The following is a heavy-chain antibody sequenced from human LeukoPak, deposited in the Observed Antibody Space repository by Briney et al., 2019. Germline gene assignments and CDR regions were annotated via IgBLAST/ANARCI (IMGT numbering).Heavy chain of an antibody. Sequence: PGGSLRLSCAASGFTFSSYSMNWVRQAPGKGLEWVSYISSSSSTIYYADSVKGRFTISRDNAKNSLYLQMNSLRAEDTAVYYCASPRLYSSGWTPSPSFDYWGQGTLVTVSS. D-gene: IGHD6-19*01. J-gene: IGHJ4*02. V-gene: IGHV3-48*01. CDR2: ISSSSSTI. CDR3: ASPRLYSSGWTPSPSFDY. CDR1: GFTFSSYS.